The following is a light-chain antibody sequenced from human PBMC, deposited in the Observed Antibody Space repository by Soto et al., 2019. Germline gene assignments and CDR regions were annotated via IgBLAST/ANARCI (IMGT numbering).Light chain of an antibody. CDR2: DVN. CDR3: GSYTTSSTVV. J-gene: IGLJ2*01. Sequence: QSALTQPASVSGSPGQSITISCTGTSSDVGSYPYVSWYQQHPGKAPKLMIYDVNSRPSGVSNRFSGSKSGNTASLTISGLQAEDEAAYYCGSYTTSSTVVFGGGTQLTVL. V-gene: IGLV2-14*01. CDR1: SSDVGSYPY.